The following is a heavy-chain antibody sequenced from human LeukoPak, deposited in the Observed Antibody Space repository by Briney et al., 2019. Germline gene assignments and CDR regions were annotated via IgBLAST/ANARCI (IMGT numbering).Heavy chain of an antibody. Sequence: GGSLRLSCAASGSTFSSTGMTWVCQAPGKGLEWVSSISAGGASTYYADSVKGRFTISRDNSRDTLYLQMNSLRAEDTAVYYCARMWLLSYYIDFWGKGTTVTVS. V-gene: IGHV3-23*01. CDR1: GSTFSSTG. CDR2: ISAGGAST. CDR3: ARMWLLSYYIDF. J-gene: IGHJ6*03. D-gene: IGHD3-22*01.